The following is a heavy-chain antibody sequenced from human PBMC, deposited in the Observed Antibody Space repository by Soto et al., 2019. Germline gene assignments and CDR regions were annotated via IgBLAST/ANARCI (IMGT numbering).Heavy chain of an antibody. CDR1: GFTFSSYA. D-gene: IGHD5-18*01. CDR3: ARGGLGQLRLSTLDY. J-gene: IGHJ4*02. V-gene: IGHV3-30-3*01. CDR2: ISYDGSNK. Sequence: GGSLRLSCAASGFTFSSYAMHWVRQAPGKGLEWVAVISYDGSNKYYADSVKGRFTISRDNSKNTLYLQMNSLRAEDTAVYYCARGGLGQLRLSTLDYWGQGTLVTVSS.